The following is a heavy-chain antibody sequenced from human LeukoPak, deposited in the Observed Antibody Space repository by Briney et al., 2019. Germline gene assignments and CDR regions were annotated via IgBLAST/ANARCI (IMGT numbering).Heavy chain of an antibody. J-gene: IGHJ4*02. CDR1: GYIFTAYY. Sequence: ASVKVSRKASGYIFTAYYMHWVRQAPGQGLEWMGWINPNNGGTNYAQKFQGRVTMTRDTSISTACMELRRLRSDDTAVYYCARDPGRYFDYWGQGTLVTVSS. V-gene: IGHV1-2*02. CDR2: INPNNGGT. CDR3: ARDPGRYFDY.